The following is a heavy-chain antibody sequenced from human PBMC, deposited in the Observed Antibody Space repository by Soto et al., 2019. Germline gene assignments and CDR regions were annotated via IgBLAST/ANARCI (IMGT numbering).Heavy chain of an antibody. CDR3: AVNSGYDYGYYYGMDV. CDR1: GFTFSSYA. J-gene: IGHJ6*02. Sequence: QPGVSLRLSXAASGFTFSSYAMSWVRQAPGKGLEWVSAISGSGGSTYYADSVKGRFTISRDNSKNTLYLQMNSLRAEDTAVYYCAVNSGYDYGYYYGMDVWGQGTTVTVSS. CDR2: ISGSGGST. V-gene: IGHV3-23*01. D-gene: IGHD5-12*01.